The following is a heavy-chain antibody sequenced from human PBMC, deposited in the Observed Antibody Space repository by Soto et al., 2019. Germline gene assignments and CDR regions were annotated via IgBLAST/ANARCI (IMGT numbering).Heavy chain of an antibody. CDR3: ARDSPPSSGWYTGYYYYGMDV. D-gene: IGHD6-19*01. V-gene: IGHV3-33*01. Sequence: QVQLVESGGGVVQPGRSLRLSCAASGFTFSSYGMHWVRQAPGKGLEWVAVIWYDGSNKYYADSVKGRFTISRDNSKNTLYLQMNSLRAEDTAVYYCARDSPPSSGWYTGYYYYGMDVWGQGTTVTVSS. CDR1: GFTFSSYG. J-gene: IGHJ6*02. CDR2: IWYDGSNK.